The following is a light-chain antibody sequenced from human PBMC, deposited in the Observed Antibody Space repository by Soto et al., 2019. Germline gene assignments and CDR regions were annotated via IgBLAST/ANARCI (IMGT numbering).Light chain of an antibody. CDR1: QDISDY. J-gene: IGKJ1*01. CDR2: AAS. Sequence: DIQLTQYPSFLSASVGARFTITSLASQDISDYLAWYQQRPGKAPKLLIYAASTLQSGVPPRFSGSGSGTDFTLAISSLQPEDSATYYCLQDINYPWTFGQGTKVDIK. V-gene: IGKV1-9*01. CDR3: LQDINYPWT.